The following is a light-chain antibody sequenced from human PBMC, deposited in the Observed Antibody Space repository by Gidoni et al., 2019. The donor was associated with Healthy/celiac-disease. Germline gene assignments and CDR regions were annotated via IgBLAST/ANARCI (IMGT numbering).Light chain of an antibody. CDR3: MQALQTPV. Sequence: DIVMHQSPLSLPVTPGETASISCRSSQSLLHRNGYNYLDWYLQKPGQSPQLLIYLGSNRDSGVPDRFSGSGSGTDFTLKISRVEAEDVGVYYCMQALQTPVFGQGTRLEIK. J-gene: IGKJ5*01. CDR1: QSLLHRNGYNY. V-gene: IGKV2-28*01. CDR2: LGS.